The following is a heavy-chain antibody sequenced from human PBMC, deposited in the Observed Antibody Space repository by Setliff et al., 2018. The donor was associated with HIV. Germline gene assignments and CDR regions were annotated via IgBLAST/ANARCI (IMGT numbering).Heavy chain of an antibody. CDR3: ARGYYNFWSGYYDSRFPNPIDAFDI. Sequence: ASVKVSCKASGYTFTSYYMHWVRQAPGQGLEWMGMVYPSDGSTSYAQKFQGRVTMTRDTSTSTIYMELNSLTSEDTAVYYCARGYYNFWSGYYDSRFPNPIDAFDIWGQGTMVTVSS. J-gene: IGHJ3*02. CDR1: GYTFTSYY. CDR2: VYPSDGST. D-gene: IGHD3-3*01. V-gene: IGHV1-46*01.